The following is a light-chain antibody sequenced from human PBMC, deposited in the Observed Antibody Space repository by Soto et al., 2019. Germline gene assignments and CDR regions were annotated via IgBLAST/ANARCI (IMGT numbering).Light chain of an antibody. CDR3: MQALQTPPT. CDR1: QSLLHSKGYNY. V-gene: IGKV2-28*01. CDR2: LGS. J-gene: IGKJ5*01. Sequence: DIVMTQSPLSLPVTPGEPASISCGSSQSLLHSKGYNYLDWYLQKPGQSPQLLIYLGSNRASGVPERFNGSGSGTDFTLKISRVEAEDVGVYYCMQALQTPPTFGQGTRLEIK.